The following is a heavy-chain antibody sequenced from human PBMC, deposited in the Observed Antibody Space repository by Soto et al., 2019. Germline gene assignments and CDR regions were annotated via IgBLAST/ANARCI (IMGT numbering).Heavy chain of an antibody. Sequence: SSVKVSCKASGGTFSTYTFSWVRQAPGQGLEWMGRIIPIFGTPYYAQKFQGRVTITADKSTSTVYMELSSLRSDDTAVYFCARGLECRGYCLDKPTWFAPWGQGTLVTVSS. J-gene: IGHJ5*02. CDR2: IIPIFGTP. D-gene: IGHD2-15*01. CDR3: ARGLECRGYCLDKPTWFAP. CDR1: GGTFSTYT. V-gene: IGHV1-69*06.